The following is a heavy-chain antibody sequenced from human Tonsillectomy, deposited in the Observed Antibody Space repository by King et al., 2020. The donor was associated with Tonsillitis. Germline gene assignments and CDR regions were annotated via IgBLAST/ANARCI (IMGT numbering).Heavy chain of an antibody. D-gene: IGHD2-2*01. CDR1: GFTFSSYG. Sequence: VQLVESGGGVVQPGRSLRLSCAASGFTFSSYGMHWVRQAPGKGLEWVAVISYDGSYKSYADSVKGRFTISRENSKNTLYLQMNSLRAEDTAVYYCARFRVPGYYGMDVWGQGTTVTVSS. V-gene: IGHV3-33*05. CDR3: ARFRVPGYYGMDV. CDR2: ISYDGSYK. J-gene: IGHJ6*02.